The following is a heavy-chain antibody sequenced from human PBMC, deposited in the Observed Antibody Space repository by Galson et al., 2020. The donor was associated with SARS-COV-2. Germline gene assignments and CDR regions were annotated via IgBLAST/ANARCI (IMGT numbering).Heavy chain of an antibody. J-gene: IGHJ6*03. CDR3: ARGGSRPIMVFNYYYFYMDV. Sequence: SQTLSLTCAVYGGSFIDYSWTWVRQPPGKGLEWIGEISHSGSTNYSPSLQSRVFMSVDTSKNQFSLKLRSVTAADTAVYYCARGGSRPIMVFNYYYFYMDVWGKGTTVTVSS. CDR1: GGSFIDYS. CDR2: ISHSGST. D-gene: IGHD2-8*01. V-gene: IGHV4-34*01.